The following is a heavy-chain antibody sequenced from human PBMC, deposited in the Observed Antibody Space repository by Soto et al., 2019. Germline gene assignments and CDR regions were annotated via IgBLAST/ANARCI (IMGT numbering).Heavy chain of an antibody. D-gene: IGHD3-22*01. J-gene: IGHJ5*02. CDR1: GFTFISYS. Sequence: PGGSLSLSCAAAGFTFISYSMNSGRQASGEGLEWGSSISSSSSYIYYAHSVESRVTISIDNAKNSLYLQMNSLRAADTAVYYCARDYSVTYYYDSSEINWFDPFGQGTLVTVSS. V-gene: IGHV3-21*01. CDR2: ISSSSSYI. CDR3: ARDYSVTYYYDSSEINWFDP.